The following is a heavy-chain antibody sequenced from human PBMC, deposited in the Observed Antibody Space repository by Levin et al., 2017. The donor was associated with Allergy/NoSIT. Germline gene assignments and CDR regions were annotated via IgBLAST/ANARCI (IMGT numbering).Heavy chain of an antibody. CDR1: GGSISNYY. V-gene: IGHV4-59*08. Sequence: PSETLSLTCNVSGGSISNYYWSWIRQSPGRGLEWIGFISYTGSTKHNPSLKSRVTISVDTSKNQFSLRLRSVTAADTAVYYCARRGDYGDYDSWGQGTLVTVSS. CDR3: ARRGDYGDYDS. CDR2: ISYTGST. J-gene: IGHJ4*02. D-gene: IGHD4-17*01.